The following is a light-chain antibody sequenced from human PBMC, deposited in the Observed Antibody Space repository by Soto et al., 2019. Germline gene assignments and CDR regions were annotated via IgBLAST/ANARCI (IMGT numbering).Light chain of an antibody. J-gene: IGKJ2*01. Sequence: EIVLTQSPGTLSLSPGERATLSCRASQSVSSFYLAWYQQKPGQAPRLLIYGASSSATGIPDRFRGSGSGTDSTLTISRLEPEDFAVYYCQQYGSSRFTFGQGTKLEIK. V-gene: IGKV3-20*01. CDR1: QSVSSFY. CDR2: GAS. CDR3: QQYGSSRFT.